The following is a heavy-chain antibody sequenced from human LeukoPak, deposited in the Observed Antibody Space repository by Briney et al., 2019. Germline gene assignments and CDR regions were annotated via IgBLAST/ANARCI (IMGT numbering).Heavy chain of an antibody. D-gene: IGHD1-26*01. CDR3: ARDYGGSYFADY. CDR2: IRPDASKE. Sequence: GGSLRLSCAASGLTFSSYGMHWVRQAPGKGLEWVAFIRPDASKEYHADSVKGRFIISRDNPKNTLYLQMNSLRAEDTAVYYCARDYGGSYFADYWGQGTLVTVSS. V-gene: IGHV3-30*02. J-gene: IGHJ4*02. CDR1: GLTFSSYG.